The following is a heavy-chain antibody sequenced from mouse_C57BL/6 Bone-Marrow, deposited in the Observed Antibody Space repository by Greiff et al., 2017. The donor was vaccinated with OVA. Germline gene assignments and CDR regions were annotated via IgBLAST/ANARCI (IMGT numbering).Heavy chain of an antibody. CDR1: GYTFTSYW. V-gene: IGHV1-72*01. CDR3: ARGIYYYGSRDY. J-gene: IGHJ2*01. Sequence: VQLQQSGAELVKPGASVKLSCKASGYTFTSYWMHWVKQRPGRGLEGIGRIDPNSGGTEYSEKFKIKATRAVDKPSSTAYMQLSSLTSADSAVYYCARGIYYYGSRDYWGQGTTLTVSS. D-gene: IGHD1-1*01. CDR2: IDPNSGGT.